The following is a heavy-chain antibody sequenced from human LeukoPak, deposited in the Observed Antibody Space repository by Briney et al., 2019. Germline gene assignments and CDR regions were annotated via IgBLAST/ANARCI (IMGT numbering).Heavy chain of an antibody. Sequence: SETLSLTCTVSGGSISSYYWSWIRQPPGKGLEWIGYIYYSGSTNYNPSLKSRVTTSVDTSKNQFSLKLSSVTAADTAVYYCARDSSDCSSTSCYREFDYWGQGTLVTVSS. CDR1: GGSISSYY. CDR3: ARDSSDCSSTSCYREFDY. CDR2: IYYSGST. J-gene: IGHJ4*02. D-gene: IGHD2-2*02. V-gene: IGHV4-59*01.